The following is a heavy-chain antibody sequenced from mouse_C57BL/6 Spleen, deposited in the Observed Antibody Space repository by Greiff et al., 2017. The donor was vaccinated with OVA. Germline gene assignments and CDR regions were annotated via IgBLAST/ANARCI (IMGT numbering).Heavy chain of an antibody. J-gene: IGHJ2*01. D-gene: IGHD1-1*01. V-gene: IGHV1-77*01. CDR3: ARTVYYYGSSPSFDY. CDR2: IGPGSGST. CDR1: GYTFTDYY. Sequence: QVQLQQSGAELVKPGDSVKISCKASGYTFTDYYINWVKQRPGQGLEWIGKIGPGSGSTYYNEKFKGKATLTADKSSSTAYMQLSSLTSEDSAVYFCARTVYYYGSSPSFDYWGQGTTLTVSS.